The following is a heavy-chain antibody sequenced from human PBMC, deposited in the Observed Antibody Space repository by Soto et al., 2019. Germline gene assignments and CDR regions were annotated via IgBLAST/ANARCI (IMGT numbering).Heavy chain of an antibody. CDR3: ASHMVRGVNY. V-gene: IGHV1-2*02. CDR2: INADSGGT. Sequence: QVQLVQSGAEVRKPGASLKVSCKASGYTFTGYYMNWVRQAPGQGLEWMGWINADSGGTNYAQKFQGRVTMTRDTSISTAYMELSRLRSDDTAVYYCASHMVRGVNYWGQGTLVTVSS. CDR1: GYTFTGYY. J-gene: IGHJ4*02. D-gene: IGHD3-10*01.